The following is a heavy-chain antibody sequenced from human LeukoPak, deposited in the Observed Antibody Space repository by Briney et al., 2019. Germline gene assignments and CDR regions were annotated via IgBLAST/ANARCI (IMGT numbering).Heavy chain of an antibody. D-gene: IGHD2-2*01. Sequence: GGSLRLSCAASAFTFSNYWMGWVRQAPGKGLEWVANIKPDGSEKYYVDSVKGRFTISRDNAKRSLNLQMNSLRAEDTAVYYCARDYQLLLDYWGQGTLVTVSS. J-gene: IGHJ4*02. CDR1: AFTFSNYW. CDR2: IKPDGSEK. V-gene: IGHV3-7*03. CDR3: ARDYQLLLDY.